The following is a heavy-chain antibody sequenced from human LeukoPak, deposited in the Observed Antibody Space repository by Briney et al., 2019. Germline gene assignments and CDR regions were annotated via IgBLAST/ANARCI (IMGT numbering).Heavy chain of an antibody. D-gene: IGHD6-13*01. Sequence: GGSLRLSCAASGFTFSSYWMHWVRQAPGKGLVWVSRINSDGSSTSYADSVKGRFTISRDNAKNTLYLQMNSLRAEDTAVYYCARDASSSWYRPIYYYYYMDVWGKGTTVTISS. J-gene: IGHJ6*03. CDR1: GFTFSSYW. CDR2: INSDGSST. CDR3: ARDASSSWYRPIYYYYYMDV. V-gene: IGHV3-74*01.